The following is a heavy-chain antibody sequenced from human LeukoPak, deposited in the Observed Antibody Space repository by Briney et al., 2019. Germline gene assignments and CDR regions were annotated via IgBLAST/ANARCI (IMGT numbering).Heavy chain of an antibody. CDR1: GYTFTGYY. D-gene: IGHD6-19*01. V-gene: IGHV1-2*02. CDR3: ARVLAGYSSGPFDY. Sequence: ASVKVSCKASGYTFTGYYMHWVRQAPGQGLEWMGWINPNSGGTNYAQKFQGRVTTTRDTSISTAYMELSRLRSDDTALYYCARVLAGYSSGPFDYWGQGTLVTVSS. CDR2: INPNSGGT. J-gene: IGHJ4*02.